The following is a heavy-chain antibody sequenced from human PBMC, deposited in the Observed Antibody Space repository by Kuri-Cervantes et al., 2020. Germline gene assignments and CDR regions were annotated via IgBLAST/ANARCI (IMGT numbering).Heavy chain of an antibody. CDR1: GGSVSSGSYY. J-gene: IGHJ4*02. CDR2: IYYSGST. D-gene: IGHD5-12*01. Sequence: GTLRLSCTVSGGSVSSGSYYWSWIRQPPGKGLEWIVYIYYSGSTNYNPSLKSRVTISVDTSKKHSSLMLSSVTAADTAVYYWARENGYSGYGVYNYWGQGTLVTVSS. V-gene: IGHV4-61*03. CDR3: ARENGYSGYGVYNY.